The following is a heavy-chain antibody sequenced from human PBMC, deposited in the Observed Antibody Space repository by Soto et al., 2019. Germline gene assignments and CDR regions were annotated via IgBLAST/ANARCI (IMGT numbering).Heavy chain of an antibody. V-gene: IGHV3-23*01. Sequence: PGGSLRLSCAASGFTFGSYAMSWVRQAPGKGLEWVSAISGSGGSTYYADSVKGRFTISRDNSKNTLYLQMNSLRAEDTAVYYCAKIPRVVYYYYYYMDVWGKGTTVTVSS. CDR3: AKIPRVVYYYYYYMDV. CDR2: ISGSGGST. CDR1: GFTFGSYA. D-gene: IGHD2-15*01. J-gene: IGHJ6*03.